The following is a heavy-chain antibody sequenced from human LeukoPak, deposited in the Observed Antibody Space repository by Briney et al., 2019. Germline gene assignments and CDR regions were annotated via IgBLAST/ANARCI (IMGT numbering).Heavy chain of an antibody. CDR3: ARDGSIAVAGTFDY. Sequence: GGSLRLSCAASGFTFSSYAMHWVRQAPGKGLEWVAVISYDGSNKYYADSVKGRFTISRDNSKNTLYLQMNSLRAEDTAVYYCARDGSIAVAGTFDYWGQGTLVTVSS. D-gene: IGHD6-19*01. J-gene: IGHJ4*02. CDR2: ISYDGSNK. CDR1: GFTFSSYA. V-gene: IGHV3-30-3*01.